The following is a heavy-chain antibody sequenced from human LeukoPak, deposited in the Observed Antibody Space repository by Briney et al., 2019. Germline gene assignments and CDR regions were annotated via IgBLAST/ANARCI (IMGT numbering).Heavy chain of an antibody. CDR3: ARGAYCGGDCFLYFDY. Sequence: PSETLSLTCTVSGGSISTYYRSWIRQPPGKGLEWIGYIYYSGSANYNPSLKSRVTISVDTSKNQFSLKLSSVTAADTAVYYCARGAYCGGDCFLYFDYWGQGTLVTVSS. J-gene: IGHJ4*02. V-gene: IGHV4-59*01. CDR2: IYYSGSA. D-gene: IGHD2-21*02. CDR1: GGSISTYY.